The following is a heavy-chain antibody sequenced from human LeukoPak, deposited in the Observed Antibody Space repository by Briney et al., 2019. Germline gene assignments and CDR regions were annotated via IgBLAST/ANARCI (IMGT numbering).Heavy chain of an antibody. CDR1: GVAFRGYD. J-gene: IGHJ4*02. CDR2: INPSGGT. Sequence: PSGTLSPTCAVYGVAFRGYDRSWVRQAPGKGLEWSGEINPSGGTNSNPSLKNRVTISVDTSKNQFFLKLSSVTAADTAVYYCARGPDDDILTGYYLWGQGTLVTVSS. CDR3: ARGPDDDILTGYYL. V-gene: IGHV4-34*01. D-gene: IGHD3-9*01.